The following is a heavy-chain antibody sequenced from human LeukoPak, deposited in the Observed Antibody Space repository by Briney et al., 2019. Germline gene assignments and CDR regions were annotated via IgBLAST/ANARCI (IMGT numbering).Heavy chain of an antibody. CDR1: GFTFSSYA. Sequence: GSLRLSCAASGFTFSSYAMSWVRQAPGKGLEWVSAISGSGGSTYYADSVKGRFTISRDNSKNTLYLQMNSLRAEDTAVYCCAKRGCSSTSCYAGVPDYWGQGTLVTVSS. D-gene: IGHD2-2*01. J-gene: IGHJ4*02. V-gene: IGHV3-23*01. CDR3: AKRGCSSTSCYAGVPDY. CDR2: ISGSGGST.